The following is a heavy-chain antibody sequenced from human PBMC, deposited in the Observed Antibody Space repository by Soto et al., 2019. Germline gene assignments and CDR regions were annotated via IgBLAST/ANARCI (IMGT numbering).Heavy chain of an antibody. D-gene: IGHD3-16*02. V-gene: IGHV4-34*01. Sequence: QVQQQQWGAGLLKPSETLSLTCAVYGGSFSNHYWSWIRQPPGKGLEWIGEINHSGSTNYNPSLKSRVTISVDTSTNQFSLKLSSVTAADTAVYYCARAPPSYDYVWGSYRPDAFDVWGQGTMVTVSS. CDR3: ARAPPSYDYVWGSYRPDAFDV. J-gene: IGHJ3*01. CDR1: GGSFSNHY. CDR2: INHSGST.